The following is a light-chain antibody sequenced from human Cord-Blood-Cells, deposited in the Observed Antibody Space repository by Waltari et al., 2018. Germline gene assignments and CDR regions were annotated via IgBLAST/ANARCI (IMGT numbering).Light chain of an antibody. CDR2: DVS. Sequence: QSALPQPASVSGSPGQSITISCTGTSSDVGGYNYVSWYQQHPGKAPKLMIYDVSNRPSGVSNRFSGSKSGNTASLTISGLQAEDEADYYGSAYTSSSTWVFGGGTKLTVI. V-gene: IGLV2-14*01. CDR1: SSDVGGYNY. J-gene: IGLJ3*02. CDR3: SAYTSSSTWV.